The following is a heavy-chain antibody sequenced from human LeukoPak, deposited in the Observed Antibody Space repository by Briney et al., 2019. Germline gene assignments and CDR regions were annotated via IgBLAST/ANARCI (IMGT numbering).Heavy chain of an antibody. V-gene: IGHV4-4*07. CDR3: AREVEMATQFDY. D-gene: IGHD5-24*01. J-gene: IGHJ4*02. CDR2: ISTTGSI. CDR1: GGSISSHY. Sequence: PSETLSLTCTVSGGSISSHYWSWIRQPAGKGLEWFGRISTTGSINYNPSLKSRVTMSLDTSKNQFSLKLSSLTAADTAVYHCAREVEMATQFDYWGQGTLVTVSS.